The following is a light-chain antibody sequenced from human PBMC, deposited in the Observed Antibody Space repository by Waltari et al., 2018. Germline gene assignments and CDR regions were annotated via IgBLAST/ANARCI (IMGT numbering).Light chain of an antibody. Sequence: WYQQRPGQSPLLVIYLDSKRPSGIPERFSGSNSGETATLTISGTQATDEADYYCQAWASTNWAFGGGTKLTVL. V-gene: IGLV3-1*01. CDR3: QAWASTNWA. CDR2: LDS. J-gene: IGLJ3*02.